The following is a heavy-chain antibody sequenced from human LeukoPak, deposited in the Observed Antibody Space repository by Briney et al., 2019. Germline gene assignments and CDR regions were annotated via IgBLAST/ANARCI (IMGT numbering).Heavy chain of an antibody. CDR2: ITSSSDTI. V-gene: IGHV3-48*01. D-gene: IGHD3-22*01. CDR1: GFTFKSYS. Sequence: GGSLRLSCAASGFTFKSYSMNWVRQAPGKGLEWISYITSSSDTIYYADSVKGRFTISRDNSKNTLYLQMNSLRAEDTAVYYCAKDILGYYDSSGTPDHWGQGTLVTVSS. J-gene: IGHJ4*02. CDR3: AKDILGYYDSSGTPDH.